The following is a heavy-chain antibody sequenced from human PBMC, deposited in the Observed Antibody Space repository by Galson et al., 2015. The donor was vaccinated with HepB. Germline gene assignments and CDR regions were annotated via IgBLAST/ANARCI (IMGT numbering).Heavy chain of an antibody. D-gene: IGHD1-1*01. J-gene: IGHJ5*01. CDR2: IRNRVYGGTK. CDR3: ARDPSFSSNWRYDS. Sequence: SLRLSCATSGFTFGDYAISWFRQAPGKGLEWVGFIRNRVYGGTKEYDASVKGRFTISRDDSKSTAYLQMDSLKIEDTAVYYCARDPSFSSNWRYDSWGQGTLVTVSS. V-gene: IGHV3-49*03. CDR1: GFTFGDYA.